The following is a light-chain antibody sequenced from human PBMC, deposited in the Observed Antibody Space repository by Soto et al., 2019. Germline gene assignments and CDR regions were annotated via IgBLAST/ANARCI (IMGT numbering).Light chain of an antibody. V-gene: IGKV2-30*01. J-gene: IGKJ4*01. Sequence: EVVLTQSPLSQSVTLGQPASISCKCSQSLLYSNGHTYLTWFHQRPGQPPRRLIYEVSYRDSEDPDRFSGSGSGTDFTLRISRVEVEDVGVYYCMQGTHWPLTFGGGTKVEIK. CDR3: MQGTHWPLT. CDR2: EVS. CDR1: QSLLYSNGHTY.